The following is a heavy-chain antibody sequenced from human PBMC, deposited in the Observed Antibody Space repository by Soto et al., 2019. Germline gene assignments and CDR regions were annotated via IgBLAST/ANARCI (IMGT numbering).Heavy chain of an antibody. V-gene: IGHV4-34*01. D-gene: IGHD5-12*01. Sequence: SETLSLTSAVYSGAFNGFYWNWISQPPGKGLEWIGEINHSGSTNYNPSLKSRVTLSVDTSKNQFSLKLSSATAADTAVYYCARNLRGYGGYYYYGMDVWGQGTTVT. J-gene: IGHJ6*02. CDR3: ARNLRGYGGYYYYGMDV. CDR2: INHSGST. CDR1: SGAFNGFY.